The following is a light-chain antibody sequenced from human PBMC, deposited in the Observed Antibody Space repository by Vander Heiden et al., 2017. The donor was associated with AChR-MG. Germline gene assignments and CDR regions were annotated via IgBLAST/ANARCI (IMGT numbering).Light chain of an antibody. Sequence: ALTQRRPVSRSPAPGLTIPCTGVIANTGPAYDAHWYQQIPGTAPKLLIYTSINRPSGVPDRFSGSTSGTSASLAIDSLQAEDEADYYCQSYDSSLRGSAFGGGTKLTVL. V-gene: IGLV1-40*01. CDR2: TSI. CDR1: IANTGPAYD. J-gene: IGLJ2*01. CDR3: QSYDSSLRGSA.